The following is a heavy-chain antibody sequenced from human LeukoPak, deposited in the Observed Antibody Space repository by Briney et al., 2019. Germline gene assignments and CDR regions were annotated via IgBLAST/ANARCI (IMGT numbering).Heavy chain of an antibody. Sequence: PGGSLRLSCAASGFTFSSYAIHWVRQAPGKGLEWVAIISHDGSNKYYADSVKDRFTISRDNSKNTLYLQVSSLRAEDTAVYYCARASSTGWYFDSWGQGTLVTVSS. CDR2: ISHDGSNK. V-gene: IGHV3-30-3*01. CDR3: ARASSTGWYFDS. CDR1: GFTFSSYA. D-gene: IGHD6-19*01. J-gene: IGHJ4*02.